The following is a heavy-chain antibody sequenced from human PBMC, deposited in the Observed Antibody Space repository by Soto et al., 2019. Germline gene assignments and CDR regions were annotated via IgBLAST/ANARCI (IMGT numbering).Heavy chain of an antibody. Sequence: QVQLVQSGAEAKKPGASVKVSCKASGYTFTTYGIDWVRQAPGQGLEWMGWIIGYNGNTNYAQKLQRRVTMTSDTSTYTAYMELRSLRSDDTAVYYCAREYGNYGHDYWGQGTLVNVSS. V-gene: IGHV1-18*01. CDR3: AREYGNYGHDY. D-gene: IGHD4-17*01. CDR2: IIGYNGNT. J-gene: IGHJ4*02. CDR1: GYTFTTYG.